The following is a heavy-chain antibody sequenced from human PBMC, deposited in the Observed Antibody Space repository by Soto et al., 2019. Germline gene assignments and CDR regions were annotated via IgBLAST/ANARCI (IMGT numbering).Heavy chain of an antibody. V-gene: IGHV3-23*01. J-gene: IGHJ4*02. Sequence: GGSLRLSCAASGFTFNTYAMNWVRQAPGKGLEWVSAISADGAGTYYADSVKGRFTISRDNSKNTLSLQMNSLRAEDTAIFYCARISSSSCTDYWGQGTLVTVSS. D-gene: IGHD6-13*01. CDR2: ISADGAGT. CDR1: GFTFNTYA. CDR3: ARISSSSCTDY.